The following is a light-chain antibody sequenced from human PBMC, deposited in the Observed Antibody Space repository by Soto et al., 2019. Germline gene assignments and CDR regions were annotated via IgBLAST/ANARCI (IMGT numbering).Light chain of an antibody. J-gene: IGLJ1*01. CDR2: EVS. V-gene: IGLV2-8*01. CDR3: SSYAGRTLYD. Sequence: QSSLTQPPSASGSPGQSVTISCTGTSSYVGGYDYVSWYQQRPGQAPKLWIHEVSKRPSSVRDRFSGSKSGNTASLTVSGLQAEDEADYYCSSYAGRTLYDFGTGTKVTVL. CDR1: SSYVGGYDY.